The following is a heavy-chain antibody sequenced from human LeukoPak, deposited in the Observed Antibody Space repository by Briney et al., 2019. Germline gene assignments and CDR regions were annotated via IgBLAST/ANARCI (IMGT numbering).Heavy chain of an antibody. D-gene: IGHD3-16*01. CDR3: AREELGSSLGFDP. CDR2: ISYDGSNK. CDR1: GFTFSSYA. Sequence: PGGSLRLSCAASGFTFSSYAMHWVRQAPGKGLEWVAVISYDGSNKYYADSVKGRFTISRGNSKNTLYLQMNSLRAEDTAVYYCAREELGSSLGFDPWGQGTLVTVSS. V-gene: IGHV3-30-3*01. J-gene: IGHJ5*02.